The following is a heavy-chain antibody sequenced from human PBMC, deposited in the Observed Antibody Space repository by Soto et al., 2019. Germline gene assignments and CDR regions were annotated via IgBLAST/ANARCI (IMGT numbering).Heavy chain of an antibody. Sequence: SETLSLTCAVSGYSISSGYYWGWIRQPPGKGLEWIGRIYHSGSTYYNPSLKSRVTISVDTSKNQFSLKLSSVTAADTAVYYCARGFNYYDSSGSYWFDPWGQGTLVTVSS. D-gene: IGHD3-22*01. V-gene: IGHV4-38-2*01. CDR2: IYHSGST. CDR3: ARGFNYYDSSGSYWFDP. CDR1: GYSISSGYY. J-gene: IGHJ5*02.